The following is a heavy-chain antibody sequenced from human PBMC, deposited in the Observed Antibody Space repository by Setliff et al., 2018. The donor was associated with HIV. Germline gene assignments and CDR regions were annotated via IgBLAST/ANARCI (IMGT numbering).Heavy chain of an antibody. D-gene: IGHD1-26*01. CDR2: INPNSGGT. Sequence: ASVKVSCKASGYTFTGYYINWVRQAPGQGLEWMGRINPNSGGTNYAQKFQGRVTMTMNTSISTAYMELTRLRSDDTAVYYCARPALAAAGTSASYWWDFDSWGQGTLVTSPQ. CDR3: ARPALAAAGTSASYWWDFDS. J-gene: IGHJ4*02. V-gene: IGHV1-2*06. CDR1: GYTFTGYY.